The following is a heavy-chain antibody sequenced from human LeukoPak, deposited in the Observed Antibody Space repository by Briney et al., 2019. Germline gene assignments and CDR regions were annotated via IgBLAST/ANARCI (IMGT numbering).Heavy chain of an antibody. Sequence: ASVKVSCKASGYTFTSYAMHWVRQAPGQRLEWMGWINAGNGNTKYSQKFQGRVTIIRDTSASTAYMELSSLRSEDTAVYYCAREGIVVTASDYWGQGTLVTVSS. D-gene: IGHD3-22*01. CDR1: GYTFTSYA. V-gene: IGHV1-3*01. CDR3: AREGIVVTASDY. CDR2: INAGNGNT. J-gene: IGHJ4*02.